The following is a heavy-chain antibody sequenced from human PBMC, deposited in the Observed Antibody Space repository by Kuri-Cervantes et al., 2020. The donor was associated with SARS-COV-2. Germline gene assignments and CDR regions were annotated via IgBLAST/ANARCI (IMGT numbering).Heavy chain of an antibody. J-gene: IGHJ4*02. V-gene: IGHV3-69-1*01. CDR2: ISSSSTI. CDR1: GFTFSDYY. CDR3: ARSRYCSSTSCPGGDY. D-gene: IGHD2-2*01. Sequence: GGSLRLSCAASGFTFSDYYMSWIRQAPGKGLEWVSYISSSSTIYYADSVKGRFTISRDNAKNSLYLQMNSLRAEDTALYYCARSRYCSSTSCPGGDYWGQGTLVTVSS.